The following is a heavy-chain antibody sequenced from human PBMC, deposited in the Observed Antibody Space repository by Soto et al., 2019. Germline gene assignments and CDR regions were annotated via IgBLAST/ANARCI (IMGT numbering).Heavy chain of an antibody. J-gene: IGHJ3*02. CDR3: ARGLGRTGAGWTDAFDI. D-gene: IGHD7-27*01. Sequence: QVQLQESGPGLVKPSETLSLTCTVSGGSVSGGSYSWSWIRQPPGKGLEGIGYLYYSGSTNYNPSLKSRVTISVDTSKNQFSLKLSTVTAADTAVYYCARGLGRTGAGWTDAFDIWGQGTMVTVSS. CDR2: LYYSGST. CDR1: GGSVSGGSYS. V-gene: IGHV4-61*01.